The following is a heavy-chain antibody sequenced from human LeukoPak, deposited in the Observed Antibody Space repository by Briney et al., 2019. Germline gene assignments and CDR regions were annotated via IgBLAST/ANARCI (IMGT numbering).Heavy chain of an antibody. J-gene: IGHJ6*02. D-gene: IGHD5-12*01. V-gene: IGHV4-39*01. Sequence: KPSETLSLTCTVSGGSISSSSYYWGWIRQPPGKGLEWIGSIYYSGSTYYNPSLKSRVTISVDTSKNQFSLKLSSVTAADTAVYYCASLTRLRYGMDVWGQGTTVTVSS. CDR3: ASLTRLRYGMDV. CDR1: GGSISSSSYY. CDR2: IYYSGST.